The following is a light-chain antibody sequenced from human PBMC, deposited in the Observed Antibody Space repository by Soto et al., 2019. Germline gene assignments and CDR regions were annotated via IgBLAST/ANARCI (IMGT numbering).Light chain of an antibody. Sequence: QPVLTQPPSVSGAPGERVTISCTGSSSNIGAGYEVHWYQQLPGTSPKLLIYEDTDRPSGVPDRFSGSKSGTSASLAITGLLAEDEADYYCQSYDNSLSGSYVFGTGTKV. CDR2: EDT. CDR3: QSYDNSLSGSYV. J-gene: IGLJ1*01. CDR1: SSNIGAGYE. V-gene: IGLV1-40*01.